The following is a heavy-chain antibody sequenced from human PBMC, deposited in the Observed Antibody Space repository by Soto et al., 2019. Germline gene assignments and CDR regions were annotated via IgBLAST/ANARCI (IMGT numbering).Heavy chain of an antibody. D-gene: IGHD3-3*01. CDR3: AREFSPNVLRFLEWSDVILPRYYYMDV. CDR1: GYTFTSYD. V-gene: IGHV1-8*01. CDR2: MNPNSGNT. J-gene: IGHJ6*03. Sequence: GASVKVSCKASGYTFTSYDINWVRQATGQGLEWMGWMNPNSGNTGYAQKFQGRVTMTRNTSISTAYMELSSLRSEDTAVYYCAREFSPNVLRFLEWSDVILPRYYYMDVWGKGTTVTVSS.